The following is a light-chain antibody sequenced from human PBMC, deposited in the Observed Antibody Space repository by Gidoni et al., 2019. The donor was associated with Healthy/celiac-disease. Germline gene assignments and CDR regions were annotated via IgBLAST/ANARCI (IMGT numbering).Light chain of an antibody. Sequence: DIQMPPSPSYLSASVGDRFTITCRASQSISSYLNWYQQKPGKAPKLLIYAASSLQSGVPSRFSGSGSGTDFTLTISSLQPEDVATYYCQQSYSTPQTFGQGTKVEIK. CDR1: QSISSY. CDR3: QQSYSTPQT. J-gene: IGKJ1*01. CDR2: AAS. V-gene: IGKV1-39*01.